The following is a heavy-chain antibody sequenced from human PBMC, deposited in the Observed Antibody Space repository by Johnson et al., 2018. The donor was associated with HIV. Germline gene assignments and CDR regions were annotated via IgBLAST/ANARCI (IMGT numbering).Heavy chain of an antibody. CDR1: GFTVSSNY. V-gene: IGHV3-66*01. Sequence: VQLVESGGGLVQPGGSLRLSCAASGFTVSSNYMSWVRQAPGKGLEWVSVIYSGGNTDYADPVKGRFTISRDNSKNTLYLQMNSLRAEDTAVYYWAREGKDAFDIWGQGTMVTVSS. J-gene: IGHJ3*02. D-gene: IGHD3-10*01. CDR3: AREGKDAFDI. CDR2: IYSGGNT.